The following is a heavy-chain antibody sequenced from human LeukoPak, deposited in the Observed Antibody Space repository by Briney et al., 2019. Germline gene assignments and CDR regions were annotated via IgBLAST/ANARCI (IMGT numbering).Heavy chain of an antibody. CDR1: GFTFSSYS. V-gene: IGHV3-21*01. Sequence: GGSLRLSCAASGFTFSSYSMNWVRQAPGKGLEWVSSISSSSSYIYYADSVKGRFTISRDNAKNSLYLQMNSLRAEDTAVYYCARGAVATGYWFDPWGQGTLVTVSS. J-gene: IGHJ5*02. CDR2: ISSSSSYI. CDR3: ARGAVATGYWFDP. D-gene: IGHD5-12*01.